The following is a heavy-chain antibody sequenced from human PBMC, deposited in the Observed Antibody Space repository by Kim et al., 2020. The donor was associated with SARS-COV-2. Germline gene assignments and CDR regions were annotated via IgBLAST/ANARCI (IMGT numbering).Heavy chain of an antibody. V-gene: IGHV1-69*13. Sequence: SVKVSCKASGGTFSSYAISWVRQAPGQGLEWMGGIIPIFGTANYAQKFQGRVTITADESTSTAYMELSSLRSEDTAVYYCASSEGTAMVTNGPFDYWGQGTLVTVSS. CDR2: IIPIFGTA. D-gene: IGHD5-18*01. J-gene: IGHJ4*02. CDR3: ASSEGTAMVTNGPFDY. CDR1: GGTFSSYA.